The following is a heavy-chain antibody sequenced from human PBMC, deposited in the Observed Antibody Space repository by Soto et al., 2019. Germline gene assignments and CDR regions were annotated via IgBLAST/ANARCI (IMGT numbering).Heavy chain of an antibody. Sequence: QITLKESGPPLVKPTQTLTLTCTFSGFSLSTSGVGVGWIRQPPGKALEWLALIYWDDDKRYSPSLKSRLTITKDTSKNQVVLTMTNMDPVDTATYYCAHSVSSFVNEDWFDPWGQGTLVTVSS. CDR2: IYWDDDK. D-gene: IGHD6-6*01. J-gene: IGHJ5*02. V-gene: IGHV2-5*02. CDR3: AHSVSSFVNEDWFDP. CDR1: GFSLSTSGVG.